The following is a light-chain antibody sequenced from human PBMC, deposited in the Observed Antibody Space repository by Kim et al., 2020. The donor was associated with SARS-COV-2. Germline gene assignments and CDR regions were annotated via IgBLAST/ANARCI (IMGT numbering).Light chain of an antibody. J-gene: IGLJ3*02. CDR3: GSYTTSITWV. CDR1: SSDVGRYNY. V-gene: IGLV2-14*04. CDR2: DVS. Sequence: QSITIPCTGTSSDVGRYNYVSWFQQHPGKAPKLIIYDVSKRPSGVSNRFSGSKSGNTASLTISGLQAEDDADYFCGSYTTSITWVFGGGTQLTVL.